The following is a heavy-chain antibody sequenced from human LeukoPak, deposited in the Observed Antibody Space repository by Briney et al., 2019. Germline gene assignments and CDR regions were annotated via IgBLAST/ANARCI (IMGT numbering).Heavy chain of an antibody. Sequence: GASVKVSCKASGCAFTSYDINWVRQATGQGLEWMGWMNPNSGNTGYAQKFQGRVTMTRNTSISTAYMELSSLRSEDTAVYYCAIIAAARYGLDYWGQGTLVTVSS. CDR2: MNPNSGNT. CDR1: GCAFTSYD. V-gene: IGHV1-8*01. J-gene: IGHJ4*02. D-gene: IGHD6-13*01. CDR3: AIIAAARYGLDY.